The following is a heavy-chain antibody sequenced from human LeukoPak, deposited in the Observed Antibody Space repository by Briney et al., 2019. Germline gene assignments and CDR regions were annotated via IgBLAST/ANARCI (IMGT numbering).Heavy chain of an antibody. CDR3: ASEYCSSTSCFIYYYYGMDV. Sequence: SETLSLTCAVYGGSFSGYYWSWIRQPPGKGLEWIGEINHSGSTNYNPSLKSRVTISVDTSKNRFSLKLSSVTAADTAVYYCASEYCSSTSCFIYYYYGMDVWGQGTTVTVSS. J-gene: IGHJ6*02. CDR2: INHSGST. D-gene: IGHD2-2*01. CDR1: GGSFSGYY. V-gene: IGHV4-34*01.